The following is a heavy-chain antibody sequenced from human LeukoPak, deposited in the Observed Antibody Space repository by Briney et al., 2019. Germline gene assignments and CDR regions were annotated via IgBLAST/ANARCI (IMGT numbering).Heavy chain of an antibody. CDR3: ARENQRYQLYNWFDP. Sequence: PSETLSLTCTVSAGSSGSGGYSWSWIRQHPGKGLEWIGNIYYSGSTYYNPSLKSRVTISVDTSKNQFSLKLSSVTAADTAVYYCARENQRYQLYNWFDPWGQGTLVTVSS. CDR1: AGSSGSGGYS. CDR2: IYYSGST. D-gene: IGHD2-2*01. J-gene: IGHJ5*02. V-gene: IGHV4-61*08.